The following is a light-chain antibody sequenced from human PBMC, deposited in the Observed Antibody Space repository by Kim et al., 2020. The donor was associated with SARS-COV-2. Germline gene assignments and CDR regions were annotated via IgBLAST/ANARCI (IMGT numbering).Light chain of an antibody. CDR2: SNS. J-gene: IGLJ2*01. V-gene: IGLV1-44*01. CDR1: SSNIGTNT. Sequence: QSVLTQPPSASGTLGQKVTISCSGSSSNIGTNTVKWYQQLPGTAPKLLIYSNSERPSGVPDRFSGSKSGTSASLAISGLQSEDEADYYCAAWDDSLDGRGVFGGGTQLTVL. CDR3: AAWDDSLDGRGV.